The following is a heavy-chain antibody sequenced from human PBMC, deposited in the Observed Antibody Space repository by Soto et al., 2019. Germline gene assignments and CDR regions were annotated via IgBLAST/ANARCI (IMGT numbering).Heavy chain of an antibody. CDR3: ARDRGGRTTENWFDP. CDR2: IYYSGST. J-gene: IGHJ5*02. D-gene: IGHD4-17*01. Sequence: SETLSLTCTVSGGSISSYYWSWIRQPPGKGLEWIGYIYYSGSTNYNPSLKSRVTISVDTSKNQFSLKLSSVTAADTAVHYCARDRGGRTTENWFDPWGQGTLVNVSS. V-gene: IGHV4-59*01. CDR1: GGSISSYY.